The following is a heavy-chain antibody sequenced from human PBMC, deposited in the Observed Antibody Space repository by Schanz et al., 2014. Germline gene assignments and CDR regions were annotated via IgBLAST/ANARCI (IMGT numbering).Heavy chain of an antibody. Sequence: VLLVESGGGLVQPGGSLRLSCESSGFTFNGHAMHWVRQAPGKGLEWVAVTSYDGSQKYYTDSVKGRFTVSRDNSKNTLYLQLNSLRAEDTAVYYCARDDKRYFDWLSTFDLWGQGTMVAVSS. CDR1: GFTFNGHA. J-gene: IGHJ3*01. V-gene: IGHV3-30*04. D-gene: IGHD3-9*01. CDR3: ARDDKRYFDWLSTFDL. CDR2: TSYDGSQK.